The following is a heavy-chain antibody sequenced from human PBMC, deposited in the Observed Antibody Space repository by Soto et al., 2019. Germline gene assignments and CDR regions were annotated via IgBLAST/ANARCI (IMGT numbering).Heavy chain of an antibody. Sequence: QVQLVQSGAEVKKPGSSVKVSCKASGGTFSSYAISWVRQAPGQGLEWMGGIIPIFGTANYEQKFQGRVTITADESTSTAYMELSSLRSEDTAVYYCARDKIEYSSSLGYYGMDVWGQGTTVTVSS. J-gene: IGHJ6*02. CDR3: ARDKIEYSSSLGYYGMDV. D-gene: IGHD6-6*01. CDR2: IIPIFGTA. V-gene: IGHV1-69*01. CDR1: GGTFSSYA.